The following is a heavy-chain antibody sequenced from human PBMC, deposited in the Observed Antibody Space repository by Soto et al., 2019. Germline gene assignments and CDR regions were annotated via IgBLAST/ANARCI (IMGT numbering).Heavy chain of an antibody. V-gene: IGHV5-10-1*01. J-gene: IGHJ6*02. D-gene: IGHD3-10*01. CDR3: ASSTMVRGVLYGMEV. CDR2: IDPSDSYT. Sequence: GESLKISCKGSGYSFTSYWISWVRQMPGKGMEWMGRIDPSDSYTNYSPSFQGHVTISADKSISTAYLQWSSLKASDTAMYYCASSTMVRGVLYGMEVWGQGTTVTVSS. CDR1: GYSFTSYW.